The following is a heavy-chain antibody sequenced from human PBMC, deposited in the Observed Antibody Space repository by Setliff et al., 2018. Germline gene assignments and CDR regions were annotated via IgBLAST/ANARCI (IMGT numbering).Heavy chain of an antibody. Sequence: ASVKVSCKASGYTFTSYGFSWVRQAPGQGLEWMGRISVYNGNTNYGQKYQGRVAMTTDTSTNTVYMELRSLRSDDTAQYYCVRDRAAIVVGPPTAAFDIWGQGTMVTVSS. CDR2: ISVYNGNT. D-gene: IGHD2-2*01. V-gene: IGHV1-18*01. CDR3: VRDRAAIVVGPPTAAFDI. J-gene: IGHJ3*02. CDR1: GYTFTSYG.